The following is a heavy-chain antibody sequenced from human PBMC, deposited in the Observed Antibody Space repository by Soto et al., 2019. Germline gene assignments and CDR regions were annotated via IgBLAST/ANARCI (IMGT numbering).Heavy chain of an antibody. J-gene: IGHJ5*02. V-gene: IGHV1-8*01. D-gene: IGHD3-10*01. CDR1: GYSFTSYD. Sequence: QVQLVQSGAEVKKPGASVKVSSKASGYSFTSYDINWVRQAPGQGLEWMGWMNPSSGNTGYAQKFQGRVTMTRNTSITTAYMELSSLKSEDTAVYYCARARVLGGKWCDPWGQGTLVIVSS. CDR2: MNPSSGNT. CDR3: ARARVLGGKWCDP.